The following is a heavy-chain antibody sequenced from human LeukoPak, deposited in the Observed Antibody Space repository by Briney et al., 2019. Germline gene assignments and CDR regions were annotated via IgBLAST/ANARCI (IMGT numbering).Heavy chain of an antibody. V-gene: IGHV1-69*06. J-gene: IGHJ6*03. Sequence: SVKVSCKAYGGTFSSYVISWVRRAPGQGLEWMGGIIPIFGTAKYAQKFQGRVTITADKSTSSAYMELSSLRSEDTAVYYCARDGRQWLGGGYYYYYYMDVWGKGTTVTISS. CDR1: GGTFSSYV. CDR3: ARDGRQWLGGGYYYYYYMDV. D-gene: IGHD6-19*01. CDR2: IIPIFGTA.